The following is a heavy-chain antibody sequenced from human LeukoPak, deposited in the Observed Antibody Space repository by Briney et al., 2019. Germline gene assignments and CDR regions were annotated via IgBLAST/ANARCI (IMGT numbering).Heavy chain of an antibody. V-gene: IGHV1-69*01. J-gene: IGHJ4*02. CDR2: IIPIFGTA. CDR3: ARDQENGSGSYYPPLYFDY. Sequence: SVKVSCKASGGTFSSYAISWVRQAPGQGLEWMGGIIPIFGTANYAQKFQGRVTITADESTSTAYMELSSLRSEDTAVYYRARDQENGSGSYYPPLYFDYWGQGTLVTVSS. CDR1: GGTFSSYA. D-gene: IGHD1-26*01.